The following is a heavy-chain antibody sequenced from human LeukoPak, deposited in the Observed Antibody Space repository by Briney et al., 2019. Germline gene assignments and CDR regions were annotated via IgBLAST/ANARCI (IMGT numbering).Heavy chain of an antibody. CDR3: ARWRVVVVAATHGWFDP. V-gene: IGHV4-4*07. CDR1: TGSINSYY. D-gene: IGHD2-15*01. J-gene: IGHJ5*02. Sequence: SETLSLTCTVSTGSINSYYWGWVRQPAGRGLEWIGRIYTSGSTNYNPSLKSRVTMSVDTSKNQFSLKLSSVTAADTAVYYCARWRVVVVAATHGWFDPWGQGTLVTVSS. CDR2: IYTSGST.